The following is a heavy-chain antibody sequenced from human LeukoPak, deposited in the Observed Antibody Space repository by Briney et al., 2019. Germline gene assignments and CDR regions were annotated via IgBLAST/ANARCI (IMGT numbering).Heavy chain of an antibody. Sequence: GSLRLSCAASGFTFSSYSFHWVRQAPGKGLEWVAVIWYDGRDKYYADSVKGRFTISRDNSKNTLYLQMNSLRAEDTAVYYCARDDRTTVTVYYFDYWGQGTLVTVSS. CDR2: IWYDGRDK. D-gene: IGHD4-17*01. CDR3: ARDDRTTVTVYYFDY. V-gene: IGHV3-33*08. J-gene: IGHJ4*02. CDR1: GFTFSSYS.